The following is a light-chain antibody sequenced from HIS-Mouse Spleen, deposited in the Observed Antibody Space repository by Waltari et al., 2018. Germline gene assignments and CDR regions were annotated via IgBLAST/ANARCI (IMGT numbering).Light chain of an antibody. CDR3: SSYTSSSTLV. CDR1: SSAVGGYNY. V-gene: IGLV2-14*03. J-gene: IGLJ3*02. CDR2: DVS. Sequence: QSALTQPASVSGSPGQSITIPCTGTSSAVGGYNYVSRYQQHPGKAPKLRIYDVSNRPSGVSNRFSGSKSGNTASLTISGLQAEDEADYYCSSYTSSSTLVFGGGTKLTVL.